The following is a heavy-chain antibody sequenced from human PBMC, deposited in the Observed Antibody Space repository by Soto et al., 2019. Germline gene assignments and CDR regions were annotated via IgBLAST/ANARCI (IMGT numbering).Heavy chain of an antibody. Sequence: GASVKVSCKASGYTFTSYGISWVRQAPGQGLEWMGWISAYNGKTNYAQKFQGRVTMTTDTSTNTAYMELRSLRSEDTALYYFATDARYDILTGYYRYVDYWGQGTLVTVSS. CDR1: GYTFTSYG. CDR2: ISAYNGKT. CDR3: ATDARYDILTGYYRYVDY. D-gene: IGHD3-9*01. J-gene: IGHJ4*02. V-gene: IGHV1-18*01.